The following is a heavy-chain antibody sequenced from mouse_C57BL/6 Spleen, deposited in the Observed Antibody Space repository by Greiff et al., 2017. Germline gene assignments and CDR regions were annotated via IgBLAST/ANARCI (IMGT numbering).Heavy chain of an antibody. CDR1: GFTFSDYG. J-gene: IGHJ1*03. V-gene: IGHV5-17*01. CDR3: AKTRWAVWYFDV. CDR2: ISSGSSTS. Sequence: EVQRVESGGGLVKPGGSLKLSCAASGFTFSDYGMHWVRQAPEKGLEWVAYISSGSSTSYYADTVKGRFTISRDNAKNTLFLQMTSLRSEDTAMYYCAKTRWAVWYFDVWGTGTTVTVSS. D-gene: IGHD1-1*02.